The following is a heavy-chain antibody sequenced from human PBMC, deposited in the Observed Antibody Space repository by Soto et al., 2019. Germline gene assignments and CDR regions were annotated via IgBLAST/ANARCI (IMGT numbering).Heavy chain of an antibody. CDR2: INDRGSI. D-gene: IGHD3-9*01. J-gene: IGHJ2*01. V-gene: IGHV4-34*01. CDR1: GGSFSGYY. Sequence: QVQLQQWGAGPLRPLETLSLTCGVSGGSFSGYYWAWIRQSPGQGLEWIGEINDRGSINYNPSLKSRVSISVDTSKNHYSLLLRSVTAADTAVYYCARESHNMLTGPPWVWYVALWGRGTLAT. CDR3: ARESHNMLTGPPWVWYVAL.